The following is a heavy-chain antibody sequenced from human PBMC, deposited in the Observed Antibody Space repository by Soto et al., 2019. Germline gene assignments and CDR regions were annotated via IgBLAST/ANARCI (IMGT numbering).Heavy chain of an antibody. V-gene: IGHV4-31*03. CDR1: GGSISSGGYY. Sequence: SETLSLTCTVSGGSISSGGYYWSWIRQHPGKGLEWIGYIYYSGSTYYNPSLKSRVTISVDTSKNQFSLKLSSVTAADTAVYYCARLEELLWFGELPHIANWFAPWGQGTLVTVSS. CDR3: ARLEELLWFGELPHIANWFAP. D-gene: IGHD3-10*01. J-gene: IGHJ5*02. CDR2: IYYSGST.